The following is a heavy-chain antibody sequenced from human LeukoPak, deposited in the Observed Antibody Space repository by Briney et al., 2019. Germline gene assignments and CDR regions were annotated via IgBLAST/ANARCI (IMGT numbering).Heavy chain of an antibody. CDR1: GFTFSSYA. CDR2: ISGSGGST. CDR3: ARESVYYDFWSGYYLHYYGMDV. Sequence: PGGSLRLSCAASGFTFSSYAMSWVRQAPGKGLEWVSAISGSGGSTYYADSVKGRFTISRDNSKNSLYLQMNSLRDEDTAVYYCARESVYYDFWSGYYLHYYGMDVWGQGTTVTVSS. J-gene: IGHJ6*02. V-gene: IGHV3-23*01. D-gene: IGHD3-3*01.